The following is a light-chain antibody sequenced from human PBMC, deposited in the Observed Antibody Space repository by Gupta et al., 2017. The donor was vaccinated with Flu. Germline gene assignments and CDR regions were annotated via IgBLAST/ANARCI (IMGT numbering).Light chain of an antibody. CDR1: QSVSSSY. CDR2: GAS. V-gene: IGKV3-20*01. Sequence: EIVLTQSPGTLSLSPGERATLSCRASQSVSSSYLAWYQQKPGQAPRLLIYGASSSATGIPDRCRGSGSGTDFTLTISRLEPEDFAVYYWQQYGSSPGTFGQGTKVEIK. CDR3: QQYGSSPGT. J-gene: IGKJ1*01.